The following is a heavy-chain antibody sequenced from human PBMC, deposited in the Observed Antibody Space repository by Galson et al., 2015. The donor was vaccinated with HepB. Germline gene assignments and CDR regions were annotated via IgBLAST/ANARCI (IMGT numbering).Heavy chain of an antibody. D-gene: IGHD6-19*01. Sequence: SLRLSCAASGFTFSSYGMHWVRPDPGKGLEWVAVISYDGSNKYYADSVKGRFTISRDNSKNTLYLQMNSLRAEDTAVYYCAKRFAVAGTGDYYYGMDVWGQGTTVTVSS. J-gene: IGHJ6*02. CDR2: ISYDGSNK. CDR1: GFTFSSYG. V-gene: IGHV3-30*18. CDR3: AKRFAVAGTGDYYYGMDV.